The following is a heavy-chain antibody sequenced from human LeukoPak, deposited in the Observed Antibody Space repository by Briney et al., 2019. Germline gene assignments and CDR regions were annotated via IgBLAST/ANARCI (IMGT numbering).Heavy chain of an antibody. V-gene: IGHV3-23*01. CDR3: AKDYGGHSDFVYHFDY. D-gene: IGHD4-23*01. J-gene: IGHJ4*02. Sequence: GGSLRLSCAASGFTFSSHAMSWVRQAPGKGLEWVSGISGSDGNTYYADSVKGRFTISRDNSKNTVFLQMNSLRAEDTAIYYCAKDYGGHSDFVYHFDYWGQGTLVTVSS. CDR2: ISGSDGNT. CDR1: GFTFSSHA.